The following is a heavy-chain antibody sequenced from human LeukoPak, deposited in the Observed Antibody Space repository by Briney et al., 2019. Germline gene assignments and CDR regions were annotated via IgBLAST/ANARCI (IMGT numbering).Heavy chain of an antibody. CDR3: ARHYLMMGSAGFDP. J-gene: IGHJ5*02. CDR2: IYPGDSDT. D-gene: IGHD3-10*01. V-gene: IGHV5-51*01. Sequence: GASPQISCNASGYSFTSSWSGWVRQMPGKGLEWMGIIYPGDSDTRYSSSFQGQVTISADKSISTTYLQWSSLKASDTAMYYCARHYLMMGSAGFDPWGQGTLVTVSS. CDR1: GYSFTSSW.